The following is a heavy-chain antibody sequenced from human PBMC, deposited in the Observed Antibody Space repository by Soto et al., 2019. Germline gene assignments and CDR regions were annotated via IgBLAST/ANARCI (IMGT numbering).Heavy chain of an antibody. V-gene: IGHV3-23*04. J-gene: IGHJ5*02. CDR3: ARGTYYYSGSGGLDA. Sequence: EVQLVESGGRLVQRGGSLRLSCSGSGFIFGDYVMDWVRQAPGKGLEWVAGISGGGTSPFFSASVKGRFTVSRDNFNITRDLEMNNLRDEESGMYLGARGTYYYSGSGGLDAWGLGTLVTVSS. D-gene: IGHD1-26*01. CDR2: ISGGGTSP. CDR1: GFIFGDYV.